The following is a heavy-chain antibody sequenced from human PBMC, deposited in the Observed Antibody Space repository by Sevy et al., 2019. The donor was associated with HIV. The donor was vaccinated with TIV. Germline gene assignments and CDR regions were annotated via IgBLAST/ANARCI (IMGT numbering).Heavy chain of an antibody. Sequence: SETLSLTCTVSGGSITSLYWNWIRQPPGKGLEWIANIYYNAHINYNPSLKSRFTLSLYTSKNKFSLRLSSVTAAETAMYYCAGENAWGRGYSWGQGTLVTVSS. CDR3: AGENAWGRGYS. D-gene: IGHD6-25*01. CDR2: IYYNAHI. CDR1: GGSITSLY. J-gene: IGHJ5*02. V-gene: IGHV4-59*08.